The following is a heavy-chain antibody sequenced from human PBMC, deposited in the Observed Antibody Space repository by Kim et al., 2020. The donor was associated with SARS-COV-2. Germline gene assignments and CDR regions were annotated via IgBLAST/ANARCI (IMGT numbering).Heavy chain of an antibody. CDR2: IIPIFGTA. CDR3: ASTLPAGGYYLYYFDY. CDR1: GGTFSSYA. J-gene: IGHJ4*02. D-gene: IGHD3-22*01. Sequence: SVKVSCKASGGTFSSYAISWVRQAPGQGLEWMGGIIPIFGTANYAQKFQGRVTITADESTSTAYMELSSLRSEDTAVYYCASTLPAGGYYLYYFDYWGQGTLVTVSS. V-gene: IGHV1-69*13.